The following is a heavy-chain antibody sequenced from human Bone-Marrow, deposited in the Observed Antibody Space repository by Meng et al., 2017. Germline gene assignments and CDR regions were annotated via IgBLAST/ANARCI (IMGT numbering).Heavy chain of an antibody. CDR3: ANWITGHFDH. Sequence: EVQVLESGGGLVQPGASRRLSCVGSGYIFSHHTMIWARQAPGKGPEWVSTINENGANTHYPDSLKGRFTISRDNSKNTVYLQMNSLGVEDTAVYYCANWITGHFDHWGLGTLVTVSS. CDR1: GYIFSHHT. V-gene: IGHV3-23*01. D-gene: IGHD2-8*02. J-gene: IGHJ4*02. CDR2: INENGANT.